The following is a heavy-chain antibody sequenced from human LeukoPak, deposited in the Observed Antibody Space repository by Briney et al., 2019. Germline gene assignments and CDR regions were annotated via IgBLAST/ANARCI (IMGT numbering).Heavy chain of an antibody. D-gene: IGHD3-22*01. Sequence: GGSLRLSCAASGFTFSRYAMSWVRQAPGKGLEWVSVISGSGGSTYYADSVKGRITISRDNSKNMLYLQMNSLRAEDTAVYHCARASGGYYDSSGSFDYWGQGTLVTVSS. CDR3: ARASGGYYDSSGSFDY. CDR1: GFTFSRYA. V-gene: IGHV3-23*01. CDR2: ISGSGGST. J-gene: IGHJ4*02.